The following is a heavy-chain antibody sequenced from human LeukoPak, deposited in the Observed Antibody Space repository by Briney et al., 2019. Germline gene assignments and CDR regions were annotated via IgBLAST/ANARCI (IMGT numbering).Heavy chain of an antibody. CDR3: TTGSSGM. Sequence: PGGSLRLSCAASGFTFSNAWMSWVRQAPGKGLEWVGRIKSKTHGGTTDYAAPVKGRFTISRDDSENTLYLQMNSLKTEDTALYYCTTGSSGMWGQGTLVTVSS. CDR2: IKSKTHGGTT. J-gene: IGHJ4*02. CDR1: GFTFSNAW. V-gene: IGHV3-15*01. D-gene: IGHD6-19*01.